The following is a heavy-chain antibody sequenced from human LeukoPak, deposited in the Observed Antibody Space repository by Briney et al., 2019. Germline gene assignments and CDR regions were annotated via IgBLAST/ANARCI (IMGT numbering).Heavy chain of an antibody. CDR3: ARSYIVVVPAAIGY. Sequence: ASVKVSCKASGYTFTGYYMHWVRQAPGQGLEWMGWINPNSGGTNYAQKFQGRVTMTRDTAISTAYMELRRLRSDETAVYSCARSYIVVVPAAIGYWGQGTLVTVSS. CDR1: GYTFTGYY. D-gene: IGHD2-2*01. V-gene: IGHV1-2*02. CDR2: INPNSGGT. J-gene: IGHJ4*02.